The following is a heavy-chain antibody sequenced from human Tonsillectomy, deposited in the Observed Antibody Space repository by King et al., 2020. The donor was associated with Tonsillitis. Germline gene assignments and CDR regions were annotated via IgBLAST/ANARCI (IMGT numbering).Heavy chain of an antibody. D-gene: IGHD1-26*01. CDR3: ARWNGSFYPQPENAFDI. Sequence: QMQLQESGPKLVKPSQTLSLTCTVSDGSISSGSYFWSWIRQPAGKGLEWVGHISGSGSTYYNPSLKSRITMSVDTSKNQFSLKVSSVTATDTAVYYCARWNGSFYPQPENAFDIWGQGTMVTVSS. V-gene: IGHV4-61*02. CDR1: DGSISSGSYF. J-gene: IGHJ3*02. CDR2: ISGSGST.